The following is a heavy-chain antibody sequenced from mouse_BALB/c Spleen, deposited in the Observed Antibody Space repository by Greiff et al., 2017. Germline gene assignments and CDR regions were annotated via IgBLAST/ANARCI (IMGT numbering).Heavy chain of an antibody. J-gene: IGHJ4*01. Sequence: DVKLVESGGGLVKPGGSLKLSCAASGFTFSSYAMSWVRQTPEKRLEWVASISSGGSTYYPDSVKGRFTISRDNARNILYLQMSSLRSEDTAMYYCARGVIYYDFAMDYWGQGTSVTVSS. CDR2: ISSGGST. CDR1: GFTFSSYA. V-gene: IGHV5-6-5*01. CDR3: ARGVIYYDFAMDY. D-gene: IGHD2-4*01.